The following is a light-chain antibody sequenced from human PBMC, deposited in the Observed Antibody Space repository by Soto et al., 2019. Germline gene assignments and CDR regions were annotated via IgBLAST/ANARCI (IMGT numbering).Light chain of an antibody. CDR2: GAS. Sequence: DIVLTQSPGTLSLSPGERATLSCRASQSVSNNYLAWYQQKPGQAPRLLIYGASSRDTGIPDGFSGSGSGTDFTLTISRLEPEDFAVYYCQQYGSSPPTFGQGTKVEIK. V-gene: IGKV3-20*01. J-gene: IGKJ1*01. CDR1: QSVSNNY. CDR3: QQYGSSPPT.